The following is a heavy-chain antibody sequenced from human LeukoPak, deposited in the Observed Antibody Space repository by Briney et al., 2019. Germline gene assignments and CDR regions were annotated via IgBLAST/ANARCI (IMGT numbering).Heavy chain of an antibody. J-gene: IGHJ4*02. D-gene: IGHD5-12*01. Sequence: GGSLRLSCAASGFDFSTYAINWVRQAPGKGLEWVSSISTMSNYIFYGDSVKGRFTISRDNAKNSVYLQMNSLRPEDTAVYYCSRDRLGGLDYWGQGTLVTVSS. CDR1: GFDFSTYA. V-gene: IGHV3-21*01. CDR2: ISTMSNYI. CDR3: SRDRLGGLDY.